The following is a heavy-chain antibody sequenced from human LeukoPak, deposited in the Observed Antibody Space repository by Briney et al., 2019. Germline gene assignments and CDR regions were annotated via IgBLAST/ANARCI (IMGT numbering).Heavy chain of an antibody. CDR3: ARESAGYSSSWYYFDY. CDR2: IYYSGST. V-gene: IGHV4-59*12. J-gene: IGHJ4*02. CDR1: GGSIGSYY. Sequence: SETLSLTCTVSGGSIGSYYWSWIRQPPGKGLEWIGYIYYSGSTNYNPSLKSRVTIPVDTSKNQFSLKLSSVTAADTAVYYCARESAGYSSSWYYFDYWGQGTLVTVSS. D-gene: IGHD6-13*01.